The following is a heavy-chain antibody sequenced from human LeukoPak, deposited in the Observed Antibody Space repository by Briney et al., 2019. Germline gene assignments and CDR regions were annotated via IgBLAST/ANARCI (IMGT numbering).Heavy chain of an antibody. CDR1: GFTFNSYS. CDR3: ARVEGLEYDSSGYYYTFDY. Sequence: KPGGSLRLSCAASGFTFNSYSMNWVRQAPGKGLEWVSSISSSSSYIYYADSVKGRFTISRDNAKNSLYLQMNSLRAEDTAVYYCARVEGLEYDSSGYYYTFDYWGQGTLVTVSS. V-gene: IGHV3-21*01. CDR2: ISSSSSYI. D-gene: IGHD3-22*01. J-gene: IGHJ4*02.